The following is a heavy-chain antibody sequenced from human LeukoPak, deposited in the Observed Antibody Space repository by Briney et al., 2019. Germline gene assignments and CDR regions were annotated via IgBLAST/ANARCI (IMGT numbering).Heavy chain of an antibody. Sequence: GGSLRLSCAASGFTFSYYTMSWVRRAPGKGLEWVSSISSTGSSIYYADSVKGRFTISRDNAKNSLYLQMSSLGVEDTAVYYCARDDVAWNDVHWFDPWGQGTLVTVSS. CDR3: ARDDVAWNDVHWFDP. D-gene: IGHD1-1*01. V-gene: IGHV3-21*01. J-gene: IGHJ5*02. CDR2: ISSTGSSI. CDR1: GFTFSYYT.